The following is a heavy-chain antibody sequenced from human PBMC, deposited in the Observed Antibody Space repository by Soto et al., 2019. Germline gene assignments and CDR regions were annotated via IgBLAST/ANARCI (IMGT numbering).Heavy chain of an antibody. V-gene: IGHV3-23*01. J-gene: IGHJ4*02. Sequence: EVHLLESGGGFLQPGGSLRLSCAASGFTFSSYGMSWVRQAPGKGLGWVPTISGSGSDMYYADSVKGRFTISRDNSENTLYLKMNSLRAEDTAVYYCAKYRASSGSYTLDYWGQGTLVTASS. CDR1: GFTFSSYG. CDR2: ISGSGSDM. D-gene: IGHD3-10*01. CDR3: AKYRASSGSYTLDY.